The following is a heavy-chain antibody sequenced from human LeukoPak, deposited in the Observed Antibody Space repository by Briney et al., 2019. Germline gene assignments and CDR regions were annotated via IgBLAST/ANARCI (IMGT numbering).Heavy chain of an antibody. CDR1: GLTFSSYW. V-gene: IGHV3-7*01. Sequence: GGSLRLSCAASGLTFSSYWMIWVRQGPGKGLEWVATISPDGNRENYVDSVKGRFSISRDNAKNSLFLQMRSLRAEDTAMYYCASTFPYCSSGTCALGGQGTLVTVSS. D-gene: IGHD2-15*01. J-gene: IGHJ4*02. CDR3: ASTFPYCSSGTCAL. CDR2: ISPDGNRE.